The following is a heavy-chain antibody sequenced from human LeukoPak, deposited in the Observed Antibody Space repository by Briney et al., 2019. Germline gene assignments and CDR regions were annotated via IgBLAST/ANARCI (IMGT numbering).Heavy chain of an antibody. D-gene: IGHD4-17*01. CDR1: GFTFSDYF. J-gene: IGHJ4*02. Sequence: GGSLRLSCAASGFTFSDYFMSWIRQAPGKGLEWVSYISSSTTYTNYADSVKGRFTISRDNAKNSLYLQMNSLRAEDTAVYYCARYTVTTFVVDYWGQGTLVTVSS. V-gene: IGHV3-11*03. CDR2: ISSSTTYT. CDR3: ARYTVTTFVVDY.